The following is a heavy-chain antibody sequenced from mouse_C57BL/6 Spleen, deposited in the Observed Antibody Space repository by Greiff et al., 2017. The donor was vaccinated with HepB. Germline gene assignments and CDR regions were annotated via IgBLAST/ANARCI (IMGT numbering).Heavy chain of an antibody. CDR1: GYTFTSYD. J-gene: IGHJ1*03. V-gene: IGHV1-85*01. CDR3: ASYYYGSSTYFDV. CDR2: IYPRDGST. Sequence: VQLVESGPELVKPGASVKLSCKASGYTFTSYDINWVKQRPGQGLEWIGWIYPRDGSTKYNEKFKGKATVTVDTSSSTAYMELHSLTSEDSAVYFCASYYYGSSTYFDVWGTGTTVTVSS. D-gene: IGHD1-1*01.